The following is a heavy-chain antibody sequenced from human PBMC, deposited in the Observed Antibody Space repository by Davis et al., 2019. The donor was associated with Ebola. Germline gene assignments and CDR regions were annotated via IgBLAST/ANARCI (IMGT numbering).Heavy chain of an antibody. CDR2: ISGSGATT. CDR3: AKGGARYFYHYYGMDV. J-gene: IGHJ6*02. Sequence: GESLKISCAASGFTFSNYAMSWVRQAPGKGLEWVSGISGSGATTYYADSVKGRFTISRDNSKNTLYLQMNSLRADDTALYYCAKGGARYFYHYYGMDVWGQGTTVTVS. D-gene: IGHD2/OR15-2a*01. CDR1: GFTFSNYA. V-gene: IGHV3-23*01.